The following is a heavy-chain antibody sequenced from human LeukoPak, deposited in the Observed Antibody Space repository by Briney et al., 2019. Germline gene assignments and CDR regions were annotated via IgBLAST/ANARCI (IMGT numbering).Heavy chain of an antibody. J-gene: IGHJ3*02. CDR3: ARGVYYYDSSGYQENDAFDI. D-gene: IGHD3-22*01. CDR1: GYTFTSYG. V-gene: IGHV1-18*01. CDR2: ISAYNGNT. Sequence: GASVKVSCKASGYTFTSYGISWVRQAPGQGLEWMGWISAYNGNTNYAQKLQGRVTMTTDTSTSTAYMELRSLRSDDTAVYYCARGVYYYDSSGYQENDAFDIWGQGTMVTVSS.